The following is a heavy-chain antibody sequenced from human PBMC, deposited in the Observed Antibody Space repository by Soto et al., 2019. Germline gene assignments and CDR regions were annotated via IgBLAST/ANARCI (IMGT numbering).Heavy chain of an antibody. CDR1: GFTFSSYA. J-gene: IGHJ4*02. V-gene: IGHV3-30-3*01. CDR2: ISYDGSNK. CDR3: ARSYSSGWNDY. D-gene: IGHD6-19*01. Sequence: GGSLRLSCAASGFTFSSYAMHWVRQAPGKGLEWVAVISYDGSNKYYADSVKGRFTISRDNSKNTLYLQMNSLRAEDTAVYYCARSYSSGWNDYCGQGTLVTVSS.